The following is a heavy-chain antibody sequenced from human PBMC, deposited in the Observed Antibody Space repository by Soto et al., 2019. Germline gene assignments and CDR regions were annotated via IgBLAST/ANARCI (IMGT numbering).Heavy chain of an antibody. CDR3: NRSSHYDFWSGNL. V-gene: IGHV1-69*06. D-gene: IGHD3-3*01. J-gene: IGHJ4*02. Sequence: QARLVQSGAEVRKPGSSVTVSCKVTGGTSTRYAINWVRQAPGQGLDWMGGIVPKFGSSKEAQKFQGRVTSTADTSTNIAYIELRNLRCGETAFYYGNRSSHYDFWSGNLWGQGTLFS. CDR2: IVPKFGSS. CDR1: GGTSTRYA.